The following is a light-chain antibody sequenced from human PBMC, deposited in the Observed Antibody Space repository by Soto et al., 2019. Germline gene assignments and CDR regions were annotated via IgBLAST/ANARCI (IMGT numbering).Light chain of an antibody. V-gene: IGLV2-14*01. CDR1: SSDVGGYNY. Sequence: QSALTQPASVTGSPGQSITISCTGTSSDVGGYNYVSWYQQHPGKAPKLMIYEVSNRPSGVSNRFSGSKSGNTASLTISGLQAEDVADYYCSSYTSSSTPCVFGGGTQLTVL. CDR2: EVS. J-gene: IGLJ3*02. CDR3: SSYTSSSTPCV.